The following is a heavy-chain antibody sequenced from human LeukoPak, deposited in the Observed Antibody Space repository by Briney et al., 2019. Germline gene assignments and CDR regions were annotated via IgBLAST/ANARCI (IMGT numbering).Heavy chain of an antibody. CDR3: ARDGGITMVRGVIWSPLLGY. CDR1: GYSISSGYY. CDR2: IYHSGST. J-gene: IGHJ4*02. D-gene: IGHD3-10*01. Sequence: SETLSLTCTVSGYSISSGYYWGWIRQPPGKGLEWIGSIYHSGSTYYNPSLKSRVTISVDTSKNQFSLKLSSVTAADTAVYYCARDGGITMVRGVIWSPLLGYWGQGTLVTVSS. V-gene: IGHV4-38-2*02.